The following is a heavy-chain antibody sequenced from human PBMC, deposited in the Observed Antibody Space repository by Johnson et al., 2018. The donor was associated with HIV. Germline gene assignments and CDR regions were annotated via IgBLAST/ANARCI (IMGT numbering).Heavy chain of an antibody. D-gene: IGHD3-3*01. CDR1: GFTFSDYY. Sequence: QVQLVESGGGLVKPGGSLRLSCAASGFTFSDYYMGWIRQTPGKGLEWVSYISSSGTTVYYADSVKGRFSISRDNAKHSLYLQMNSLRAEDTAVYYCAKDALRLGVVSGLDMWGQGTMVTVSS. V-gene: IGHV3-11*04. CDR3: AKDALRLGVVSGLDM. CDR2: ISSSGTTV. J-gene: IGHJ3*02.